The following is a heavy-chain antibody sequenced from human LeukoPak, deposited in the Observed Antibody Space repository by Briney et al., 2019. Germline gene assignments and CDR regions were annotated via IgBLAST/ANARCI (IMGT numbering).Heavy chain of an antibody. CDR2: IYYSEST. V-gene: IGHV4-59*01. CDR3: ARVRHDYGDLNYYYYYMDV. J-gene: IGHJ6*03. Sequence: PSETLSLTCTVSGGSIGSYYWSWIRQPPGKGLEWIGYIYYSESTNYNPSLKSRVTISVDTSKNQFSLKLSSVTAADTAVYYCARVRHDYGDLNYYYYYMDVWGKGTTVTISS. D-gene: IGHD4-17*01. CDR1: GGSIGSYY.